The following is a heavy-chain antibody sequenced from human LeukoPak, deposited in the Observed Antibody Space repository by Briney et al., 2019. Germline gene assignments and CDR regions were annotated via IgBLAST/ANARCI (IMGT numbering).Heavy chain of an antibody. CDR3: ARGGDSSSWSVDY. CDR2: ISHTGGI. Sequence: PSETLSLTCAVYGGSFSGHSWSWIRQAPGKGLEWIGEISHTGGINYNPSLKSRVTISADTSKNQFSLRLTSVTAADTAVYYCARGGDSSSWSVDYWGQGTLVTVSS. CDR1: GGSFSGHS. V-gene: IGHV4-34*01. J-gene: IGHJ4*02. D-gene: IGHD6-13*01.